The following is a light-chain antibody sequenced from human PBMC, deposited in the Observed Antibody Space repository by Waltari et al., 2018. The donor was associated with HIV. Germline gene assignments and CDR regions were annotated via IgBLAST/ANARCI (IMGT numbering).Light chain of an antibody. CDR1: CSDVGGYNS. CDR2: EVS. J-gene: IGLJ2*01. CDR3: SSYTSSSIFVV. V-gene: IGLV2-14*01. Sequence: QSALTQPASVSGSPGQSITISCPGTCSDVGGYNSVSSYQQHPGKAPKLMIYEVSNRPSGVSNRFSGSKSGNTASLTISGLQAEDEADYYCSSYTSSSIFVVFGGGTKLTVL.